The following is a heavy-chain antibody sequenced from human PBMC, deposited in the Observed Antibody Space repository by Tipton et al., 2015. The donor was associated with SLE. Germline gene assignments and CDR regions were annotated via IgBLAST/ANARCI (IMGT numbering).Heavy chain of an antibody. J-gene: IGHJ5*02. V-gene: IGHV4-59*11. CDR3: ARHDTNYGRNWFDP. CDR2: IYKTGIT. D-gene: IGHD2-8*01. Sequence: TLSLTCIVSGDSITDHYLVWIRQPPGRGLEWMGYIYKTGITSYDPSLKSRVSISVDTSKNQISLKLNSVTTADTAVYYCARHDTNYGRNWFDPWGQGTLVTVSS. CDR1: GDSITDHY.